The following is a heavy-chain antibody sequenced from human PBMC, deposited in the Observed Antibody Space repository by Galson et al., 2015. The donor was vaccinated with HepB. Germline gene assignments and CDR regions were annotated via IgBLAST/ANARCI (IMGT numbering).Heavy chain of an antibody. D-gene: IGHD6-13*01. V-gene: IGHV3-11*06. J-gene: IGHJ5*02. CDR3: ARRTTAAEGGGWFDP. CDR2: ISSSSSYT. Sequence: SLRLSCAASGFTFSDYYMSWIRQAPGKGLEWVSYISSSSSYTNYADSVKGRFTISRDNAKNSLYLQMNSLRAEDTAVYYCARRTTAAEGGGWFDPWGQGTLVTVSS. CDR1: GFTFSDYY.